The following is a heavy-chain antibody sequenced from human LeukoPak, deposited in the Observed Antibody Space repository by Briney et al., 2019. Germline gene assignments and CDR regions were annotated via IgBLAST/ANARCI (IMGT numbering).Heavy chain of an antibody. D-gene: IGHD4-23*01. J-gene: IGHJ4*02. CDR2: IKQDGSEK. V-gene: IGHV3-7*01. CDR1: GFTFSSYW. CDR3: VRDYGGTSGYFDL. Sequence: GGSLRLSCAASGFTFSSYWMSWVRQAPGKGLEWVANIKQDGSEKYYVDSVKGRFTISRDNAKNSLYLEMNSLRVEDTAIYYCVRDYGGTSGYFDLWGQGTLVTVSS.